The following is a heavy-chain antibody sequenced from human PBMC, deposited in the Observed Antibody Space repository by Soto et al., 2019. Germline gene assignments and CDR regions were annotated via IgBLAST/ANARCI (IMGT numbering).Heavy chain of an antibody. Sequence: QVQLVQSGAEVKKPGSSVKVSCKASGGTFSSYAISWVRQAPGQGLEWMGGIIPIFGTANYAQKFQGRVTINADESTSTAYMELSSLRSEDTAVYYCARASAIAAAGDYYYDMDVWGQGTTVTVSS. J-gene: IGHJ6*02. V-gene: IGHV1-69*01. CDR1: GGTFSSYA. CDR2: IIPIFGTA. D-gene: IGHD6-13*01. CDR3: ARASAIAAAGDYYYDMDV.